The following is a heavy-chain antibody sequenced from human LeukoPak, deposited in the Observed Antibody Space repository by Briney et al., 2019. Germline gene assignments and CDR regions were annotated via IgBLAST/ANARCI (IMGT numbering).Heavy chain of an antibody. J-gene: IGHJ4*02. Sequence: PGGSLRLSCAASGFTFSSYAMYWVRQAPGKGLEYVSAISSNGGSTYYANSVKGRFTISRDNSKNTLYLQMGSLRVEDMAVYYCARARGYDTRDFDYWGQGTLVTVSS. V-gene: IGHV3-64*01. CDR3: ARARGYDTRDFDY. CDR1: GFTFSSYA. CDR2: ISSNGGST. D-gene: IGHD1-1*01.